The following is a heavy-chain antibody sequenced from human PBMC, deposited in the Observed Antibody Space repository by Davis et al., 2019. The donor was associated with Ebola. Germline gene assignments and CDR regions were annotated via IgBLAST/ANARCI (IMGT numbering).Heavy chain of an antibody. CDR1: GGSISGHY. J-gene: IGHJ4*02. D-gene: IGHD3-16*01. Sequence: PSETLSLTCTVSGGSISGHYWNWFRQPPGKGLEWIGFISGSGRTSYNPSLRSRITISADTPKNQFSLNLSSVTAADTAVYFCARFGHGAYWGQGTLVTVSS. CDR3: ARFGHGAY. CDR2: ISGSGRT. V-gene: IGHV4-59*11.